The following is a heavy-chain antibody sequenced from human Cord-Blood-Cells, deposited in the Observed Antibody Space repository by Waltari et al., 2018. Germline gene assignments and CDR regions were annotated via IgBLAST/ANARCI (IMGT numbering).Heavy chain of an antibody. CDR1: GFTFSTYS. J-gene: IGHJ3*02. D-gene: IGHD6-19*01. CDR3: ARAGYSSGWSHDAFDI. V-gene: IGHV3-48*02. CDR2: ISSSSSTI. Sequence: EVQLVESGGGLVQPGGSLRLSCAASGFTFSTYSMTWVRQAPGKGLEWVSYISSSSSTIYYADSVKGRFTISRDNAKNSLYLQMNSLRDEDTAVYYCARAGYSSGWSHDAFDIWGQGTMVTVSS.